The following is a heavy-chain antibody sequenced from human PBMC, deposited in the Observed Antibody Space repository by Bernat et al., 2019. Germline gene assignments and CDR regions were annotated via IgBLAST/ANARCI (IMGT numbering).Heavy chain of an antibody. Sequence: EAQLVESGGGVVRPGGSLRLSCAASGFTFDDYGMSWVRQAPGKGLEWVSGINWNGGSTGYADSVKGRFTISRDNAKNSLYLQMNSLRAEDTALYYCAREGFVVVPAAIYYYGMDVWGQGTTVTVSS. CDR1: GFTFDDYG. CDR3: AREGFVVVPAAIYYYGMDV. CDR2: INWNGGST. J-gene: IGHJ6*02. D-gene: IGHD2-2*01. V-gene: IGHV3-20*04.